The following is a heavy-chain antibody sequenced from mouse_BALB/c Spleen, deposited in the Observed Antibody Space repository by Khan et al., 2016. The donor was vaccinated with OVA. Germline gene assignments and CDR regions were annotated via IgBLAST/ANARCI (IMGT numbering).Heavy chain of an antibody. CDR2: ITYSGNI. CDR1: GDSITSGF. V-gene: IGHV3-8*02. D-gene: IGHD1-1*01. Sequence: EVQLQESGPSLVKPSQTLSLSCSVTGDSITSGFWNWIRKFPGNKFEYLGYITYSGNIYYNPSLKSRISITRDTSKSQYYLQLNSVTTEDTATNYCAKSYGIWARDYGGQGTSVTVSS. CDR3: AKSYGIWARDY. J-gene: IGHJ4*01.